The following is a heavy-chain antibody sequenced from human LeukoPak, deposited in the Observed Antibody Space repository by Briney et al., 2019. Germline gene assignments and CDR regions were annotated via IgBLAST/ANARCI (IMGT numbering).Heavy chain of an antibody. V-gene: IGHV4-4*07. CDR1: GYSISLGYY. J-gene: IGHJ4*02. CDR3: ARSPHPYGDYEGHIDY. D-gene: IGHD4-17*01. Sequence: SETLSLTCTVSGYSISLGYYWGWIRQPAGKGLEWIGRIYTSGSTNYNPSLKSRVTISVDKSKNQFSLKLSSVTAADTAVYYCARSPHPYGDYEGHIDYWGQGTLVTVSS. CDR2: IYTSGST.